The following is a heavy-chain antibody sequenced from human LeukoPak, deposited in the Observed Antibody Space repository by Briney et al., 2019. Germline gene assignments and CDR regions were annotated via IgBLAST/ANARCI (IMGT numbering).Heavy chain of an antibody. V-gene: IGHV1-8*01. CDR1: GYTFTSYD. CDR2: MNPNSGNT. Sequence: ASVKASCKASGYTFTSYDINWVRQATGQGLEWMGWMNPNSGNTGYAQKFQGRVTMTRNTSISTACMELSSLRSEDTAVYYCARSYYDFWSGYRYYFDYWGQGTLVTVSS. D-gene: IGHD3-3*01. CDR3: ARSYYDFWSGYRYYFDY. J-gene: IGHJ4*02.